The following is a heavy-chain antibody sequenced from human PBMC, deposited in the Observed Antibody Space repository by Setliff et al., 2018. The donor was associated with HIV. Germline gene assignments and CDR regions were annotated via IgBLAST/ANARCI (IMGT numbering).Heavy chain of an antibody. V-gene: IGHV5-51*01. D-gene: IGHD1-26*01. Sequence: HGESLKISCKGSGYSFTSYWIGWVRQMPGKGLEWMGIIYPGDSDTRYSPSFQGQVTISADKSISTAYLQWSSLKASDTAMYYCARQRSKWELLPFDAFDIWGQGTMVTVSS. CDR2: IYPGDSDT. J-gene: IGHJ3*02. CDR1: GYSFTSYW. CDR3: ARQRSKWELLPFDAFDI.